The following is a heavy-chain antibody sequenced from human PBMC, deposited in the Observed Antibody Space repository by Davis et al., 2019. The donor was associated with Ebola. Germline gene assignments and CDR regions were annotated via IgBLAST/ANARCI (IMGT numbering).Heavy chain of an antibody. CDR2: INPSGGST. CDR1: FTSYY. CDR3: ASYCTGGVCYRDYGMDV. J-gene: IGHJ6*02. Sequence: ASVKVSCKASFTSYYVHWVRQAPGQGLEWMGIINPSGGSTSYAQKFQGRVTFTRDASASTAYMELSSLRSEDTAVYYCASYCTGGVCYRDYGMDVWGQGTTVTVSS. D-gene: IGHD2-8*02. V-gene: IGHV1-46*01.